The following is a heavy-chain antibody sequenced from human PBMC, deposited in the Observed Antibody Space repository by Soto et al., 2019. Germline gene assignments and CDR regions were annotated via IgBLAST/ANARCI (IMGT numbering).Heavy chain of an antibody. CDR1: GGSISGYY. CDR2: IYYSGST. CDR3: ARESEGSFDY. Sequence: PSETLSLTWTVSGGSISGYYWNWIRQPPGKGLEWIGYIYYSGSTNYNPSLKSRVTISVDTSKNQFSLKLSSVTAADTAVYYCARESEGSFDYWGQGTLVTVSS. V-gene: IGHV4-59*01. J-gene: IGHJ4*02.